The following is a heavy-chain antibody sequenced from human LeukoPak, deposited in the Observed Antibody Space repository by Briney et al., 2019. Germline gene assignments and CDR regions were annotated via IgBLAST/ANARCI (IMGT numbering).Heavy chain of an antibody. CDR2: IYPGDSDP. D-gene: IGHD6-13*01. J-gene: IGHJ4*02. CDR1: GYSFTNYW. CDR3: ARHGLGSSWFGFDY. V-gene: IGHV5-51*01. Sequence: GESLKISCKVSGYSFTNYWIGWVRQMPGKGLEWVGIIYPGDSDPRYSPSFQGQVTISADKSISTAYLQWSSLKASDSAMYYCARHGLGSSWFGFDYWGQGTLVTVSS.